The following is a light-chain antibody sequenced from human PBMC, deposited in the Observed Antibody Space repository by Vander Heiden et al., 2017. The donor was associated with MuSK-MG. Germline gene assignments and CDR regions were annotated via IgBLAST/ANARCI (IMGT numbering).Light chain of an antibody. CDR2: DDS. V-gene: IGLV3-21*02. CDR1: NIGSKS. Sequence: SYVLSPPPSVSVAPGQTATIAWGGNNIGSKSVHWYQQKPGQAPVLVVYDDSDRPSGIPERFSGSNSGNTATLTISRVEAGDEADYYCQVWDSSSDQYVCGTGTKVT. CDR3: QVWDSSSDQYV. J-gene: IGLJ1*01.